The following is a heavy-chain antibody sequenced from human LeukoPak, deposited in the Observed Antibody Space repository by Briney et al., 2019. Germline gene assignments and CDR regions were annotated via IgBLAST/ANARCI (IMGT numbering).Heavy chain of an antibody. D-gene: IGHD5-24*01. CDR3: ARGARAGYNLEPFDY. V-gene: IGHV4-39*01. CDR2: IYYSGST. Sequence: PSETLSLTCTVSGGSISSSSYYWGWIRQPPGKGLEWIGTIYYSGSTFSNPSFRSRVTISVDTSQNQFSLKLSSVTAANTAVYYCARGARAGYNLEPFDYWGQGTLVTVSS. CDR1: GGSISSSSYY. J-gene: IGHJ4*02.